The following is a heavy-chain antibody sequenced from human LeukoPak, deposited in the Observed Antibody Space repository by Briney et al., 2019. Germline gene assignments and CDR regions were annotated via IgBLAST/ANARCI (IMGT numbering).Heavy chain of an antibody. CDR2: IYSGGST. V-gene: IGHV3-53*01. Sequence: GGSLRLSCAASGFTVSSNHMSWVRQAPGKGLEWVSVIYSGGSTYYADSVKGRFTISRDNSKNTLYLQMNSLRAEDTAVYYCATQWELNTKLTDYWGQGTLVTVSS. J-gene: IGHJ4*02. CDR1: GFTVSSNH. CDR3: ATQWELNTKLTDY. D-gene: IGHD1-26*01.